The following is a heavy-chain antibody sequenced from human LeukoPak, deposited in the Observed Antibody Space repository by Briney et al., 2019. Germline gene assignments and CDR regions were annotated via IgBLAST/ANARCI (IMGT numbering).Heavy chain of an antibody. D-gene: IGHD3-9*01. Sequence: SETLSLTCTVSGGSISSYYWRWIRQPAGKGLEWIGRIYTSGSTNYNPSLKSRVTMSVDTSKNQFSLKLSSVTAADTAVYYCARMGRGLRYFDWLFLDYWGQGTLVTVSS. J-gene: IGHJ4*02. V-gene: IGHV4-4*07. CDR1: GGSISSYY. CDR3: ARMGRGLRYFDWLFLDY. CDR2: IYTSGST.